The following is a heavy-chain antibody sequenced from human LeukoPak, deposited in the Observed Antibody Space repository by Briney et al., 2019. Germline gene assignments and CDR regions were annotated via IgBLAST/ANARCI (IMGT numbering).Heavy chain of an antibody. V-gene: IGHV1-46*01. CDR2: INPSGGST. CDR3: ARDSEISKVASYYFDY. Sequence: ASVKVSYKASGYTFTSYYMHWVRQAPGQGLEWMGIINPSGGSTSYAQKFQGRVTMTRDTSTSTVYMELSSLRSEDTAVYYCARDSEISKVASYYFDYWGQGTLVTVSS. D-gene: IGHD5-12*01. CDR1: GYTFTSYY. J-gene: IGHJ4*02.